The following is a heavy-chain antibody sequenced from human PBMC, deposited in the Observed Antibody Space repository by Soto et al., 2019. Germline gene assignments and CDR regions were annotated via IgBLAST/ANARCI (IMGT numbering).Heavy chain of an antibody. CDR2: ISYSGST. D-gene: IGHD2-15*01. V-gene: IGHV4-59*01. CDR3: ARADPDASVGY. J-gene: IGHJ4*02. CDR1: GGSMSSYY. Sequence: SPTLRLTCTVSGGSMSSYYWTCLRQSPGMGLEWIGYISYSGSTYYNPSVKTRVPISAETSKNQFSLSMNSMIAADKAVYYCARADPDASVGYWGQGTLVT.